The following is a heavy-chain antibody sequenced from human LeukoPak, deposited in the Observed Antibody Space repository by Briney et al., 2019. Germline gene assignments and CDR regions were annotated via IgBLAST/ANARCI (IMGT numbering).Heavy chain of an antibody. V-gene: IGHV5-51*01. CDR1: GYSFTTYW. CDR3: ARLRQGSTGWYSWFDP. CDR2: IYPGDSDT. J-gene: IGHJ5*02. Sequence: GESLKISCKGSGYSFTTYWIGWVRQMPGKGLEWMGIIYPGDSDTRYSPSFQGQVTISADKSISTAYLQWSSLKASDTAMYYCARLRQGSTGWYSWFDPWGQGTLVTASS. D-gene: IGHD6-19*01.